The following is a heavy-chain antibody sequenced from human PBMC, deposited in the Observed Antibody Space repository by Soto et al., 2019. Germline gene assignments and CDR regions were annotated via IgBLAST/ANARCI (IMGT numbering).Heavy chain of an antibody. CDR2: IYRDGST. Sequence: SETLTPTCNVSGGSVSSGGNYWCWIRQPPGKELEFLGYIYRDGSTLVNSSLKSRLNLSMETSKNQFSLNLSSVTAADTDMYFCMRAHESGDFYGMSVWGPGNAV. CDR3: MRAHESGDFYGMSV. V-gene: IGHV4-61*08. J-gene: IGHJ6*02. CDR1: GGSVSSGGNY. D-gene: IGHD3-10*01.